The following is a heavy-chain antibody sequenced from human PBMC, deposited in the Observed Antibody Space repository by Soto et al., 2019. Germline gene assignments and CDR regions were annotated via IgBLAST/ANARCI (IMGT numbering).Heavy chain of an antibody. CDR2: INPSGGST. D-gene: IGHD2-2*01. CDR1: GYTFTSYY. V-gene: IGHV1-46*01. CDR3: ARDRVAAARGWFDS. Sequence: XSVKVSCKASGYTFTSYYMHLVRQAPGQGLECMGIINPSGGSTSYAQKFQGRVTMTRDTSTSTVYMELSSLRSEDTAVYYCARDRVAAARGWFDSWGQGTLVTVSS. J-gene: IGHJ5*01.